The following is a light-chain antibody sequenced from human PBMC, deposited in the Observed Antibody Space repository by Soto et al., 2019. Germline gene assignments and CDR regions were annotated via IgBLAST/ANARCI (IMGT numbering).Light chain of an antibody. CDR3: MQSVETPLI. CDR1: QSLLHSNGYTY. CDR2: LGS. J-gene: IGKJ4*01. Sequence: DIVMTQSPLSLPVTPGEPASISCRSSQSLLHSNGYTYLDWYLQKPGQSPQLVIYLGSNRASGVPDRFSGSGSGTDFTLKISRVEAEDVGVYYCMQSVETPLIFGGGTKVEIK. V-gene: IGKV2-28*01.